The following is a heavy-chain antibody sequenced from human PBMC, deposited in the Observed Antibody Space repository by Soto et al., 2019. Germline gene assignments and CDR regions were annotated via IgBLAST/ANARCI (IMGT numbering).Heavy chain of an antibody. D-gene: IGHD3-10*01. CDR2: ISFAGSTE. Sequence: QVQLVGSGGGGVQPGRSLRLSCAAAGFTFISYAMHWVRQAPGKGLEWVAVISFAGSTEDYADSLKGRFTISRDNSKNTVYLQMNSLSSEDTAVYYCARSRHGSGSYTPFYYGLDVWGQGTTVTVSS. CDR3: ARSRHGSGSYTPFYYGLDV. J-gene: IGHJ6*02. CDR1: GFTFISYA. V-gene: IGHV3-30-3*01.